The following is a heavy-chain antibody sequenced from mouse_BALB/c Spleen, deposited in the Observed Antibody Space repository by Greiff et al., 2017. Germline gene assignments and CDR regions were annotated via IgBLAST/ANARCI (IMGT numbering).Heavy chain of an antibody. D-gene: IGHD1-1*01. V-gene: IGHV1-77*01. CDR3: ANYGSSPWFAY. J-gene: IGHJ3*01. CDR2: IYPGSGNT. Sequence: QVQLQQSGAELARPGASVKLSCKASGYTFTDYYINWVKQRTGQGLEWIGEIYPGSGNTYYNEKFKGKATLTADKSSSTAYMQLSSLTSEDSAVYFCANYGSSPWFAYWGQGTLVTVSA. CDR1: GYTFTDYY.